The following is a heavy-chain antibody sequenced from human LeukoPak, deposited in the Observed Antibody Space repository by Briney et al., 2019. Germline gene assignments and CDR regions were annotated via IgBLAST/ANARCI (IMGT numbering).Heavy chain of an antibody. D-gene: IGHD3-10*01. J-gene: IGHJ6*02. CDR2: IYSGGST. V-gene: IGHV3-53*01. CDR1: GFTVSSNY. Sequence: PGGSLRLSCAASGFTVSSNYMSWVRQAPGKGLEWVSVIYSGGSTYYADSVKGRFTISRDNSKNTLYLQMNSLRAEDTAVYYCARDVYYYGSGGLDVWGQGTTVTVSS. CDR3: ARDVYYYGSGGLDV.